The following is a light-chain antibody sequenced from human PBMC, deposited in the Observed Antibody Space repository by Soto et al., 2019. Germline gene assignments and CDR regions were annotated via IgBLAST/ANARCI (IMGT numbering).Light chain of an antibody. Sequence: DIQMTQSPSTLSASVGDRVTITCRASQSISSWLAWYQQKPGKAPKVLIYTASSLESGVPSRFSGSGSGTEFTLTISSLQPDDFASYYCQQYNSYSRTFGQGTKLEIK. CDR1: QSISSW. CDR3: QQYNSYSRT. V-gene: IGKV1-5*03. CDR2: TAS. J-gene: IGKJ1*01.